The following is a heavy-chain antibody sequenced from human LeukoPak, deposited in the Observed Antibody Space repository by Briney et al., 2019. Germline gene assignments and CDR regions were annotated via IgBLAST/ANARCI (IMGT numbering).Heavy chain of an antibody. CDR3: AILRPQYSSSWYSPPIDY. CDR2: ISGSGGST. Sequence: PGGSLRLSCAASGFTFSSYAMSWVRQAPGKGLEWVSAISGSGGSTYYADSVKGRFTISRDNSKNTLYLQMNSLRAEDTAVYYCAILRPQYSSSWYSPPIDYWGQGTLVTVSS. V-gene: IGHV3-23*01. D-gene: IGHD6-13*01. J-gene: IGHJ4*02. CDR1: GFTFSSYA.